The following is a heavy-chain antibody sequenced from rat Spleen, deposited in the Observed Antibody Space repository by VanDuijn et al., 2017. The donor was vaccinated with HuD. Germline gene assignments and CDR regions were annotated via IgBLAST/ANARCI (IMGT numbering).Heavy chain of an antibody. CDR1: GFSLTSYN. D-gene: IGHD1-11*01. CDR2: IWTGGST. J-gene: IGHJ2*01. CDR3: ARSQRYGGSYYFDY. V-gene: IGHV2-30*01. Sequence: QVQLKESGPGLVQPSQTLSLTCTVSGFSLTSYNVHWVRQPTGKGLEWMGIIWTGGSTDYNSALKSRRSISRDTSKSQVFLKMNSLQTEDIATYYCARSQRYGGSYYFDYWGQGVMVTVSS.